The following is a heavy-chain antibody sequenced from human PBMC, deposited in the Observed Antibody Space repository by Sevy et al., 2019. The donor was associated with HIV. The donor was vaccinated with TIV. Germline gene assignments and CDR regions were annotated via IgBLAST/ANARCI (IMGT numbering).Heavy chain of an antibody. Sequence: SLRLSCAASGFPFNDHAMHWVRQVPGKGLEWVSGVSWNSRYLGYADSVKGRFTISRDNARHFLYLEMNSLRPEDTALYYCAKDINRGCDGVNCYSYYYYFYGLDVWGQGTTVTVSS. J-gene: IGHJ6*02. V-gene: IGHV3-9*01. CDR2: VSWNSRYL. D-gene: IGHD2-21*01. CDR1: GFPFNDHA. CDR3: AKDINRGCDGVNCYSYYYYFYGLDV.